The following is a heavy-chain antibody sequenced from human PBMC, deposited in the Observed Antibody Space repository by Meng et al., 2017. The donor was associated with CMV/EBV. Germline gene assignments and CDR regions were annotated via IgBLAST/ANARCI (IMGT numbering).Heavy chain of an antibody. Sequence: TLSLTCGVYGGSFSGYYWSWIRQPPGKGLEWIGEINHSGSTNYNPSLKSRVTISVDTSKNQFSLKLSSVTAADTAVYYCARGRWLRYWGQGTLVTVSS. CDR3: ARGRWLRY. CDR1: GGSFSGYY. CDR2: INHSGST. D-gene: IGHD3-22*01. J-gene: IGHJ4*02. V-gene: IGHV4-34*01.